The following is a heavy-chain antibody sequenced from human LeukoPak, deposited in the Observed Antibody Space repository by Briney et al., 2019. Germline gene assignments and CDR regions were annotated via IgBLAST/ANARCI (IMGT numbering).Heavy chain of an antibody. Sequence: SSVKVSCQASGGTFSSYAISWVRQAPGQGLEWMGRIIPIFGTANYAQKFQGRVTITTDESTSTAYMELSSLRSEDTAVYYCARAGSSWYRFDYWGQGTLVTVSS. CDR1: GGTFSSYA. CDR2: IIPIFGTA. CDR3: ARAGSSWYRFDY. D-gene: IGHD6-13*01. J-gene: IGHJ4*02. V-gene: IGHV1-69*05.